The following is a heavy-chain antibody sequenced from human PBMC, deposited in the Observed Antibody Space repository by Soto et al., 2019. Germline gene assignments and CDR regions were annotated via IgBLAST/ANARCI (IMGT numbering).Heavy chain of an antibody. D-gene: IGHD3-22*01. CDR2: VNPILSMS. CDR3: ARVGDGDYYYDSSGPVGAFDI. V-gene: IGHV1-69*02. J-gene: IGHJ3*02. CDR1: GDTFSFYT. Sequence: ASVKVSCKASGDTFSFYTINWVRQAPGLGLEWMGRVNPILSMSNYAQKFQGRVTMTADESTSTAYMELSSLRSEDTAVYYCARVGDGDYYYDSSGPVGAFDIWGQGTMVTVSS.